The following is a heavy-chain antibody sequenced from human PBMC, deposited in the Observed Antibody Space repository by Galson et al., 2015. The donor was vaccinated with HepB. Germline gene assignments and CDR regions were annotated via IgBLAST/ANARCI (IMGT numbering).Heavy chain of an antibody. D-gene: IGHD3-16*01. CDR1: GFDFKSYG. CDR3: ARGPYGEGHYFDN. J-gene: IGHJ4*02. V-gene: IGHV3-33*01. CDR2: TWHDDSKK. Sequence: SLRLSCAASGFDFKSYGMHWVRQAPGQGLEWVAITWHDDSKKYYADSVKGRFTISRDNSKNMLYLEMNSLTVEDTAVYYCARGPYGEGHYFDNWGQGTLVTVSS.